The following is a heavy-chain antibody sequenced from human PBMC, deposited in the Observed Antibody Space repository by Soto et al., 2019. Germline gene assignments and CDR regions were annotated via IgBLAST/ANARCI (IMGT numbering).Heavy chain of an antibody. CDR2: ISAYNGNT. J-gene: IGHJ6*02. CDR3: ARDRHLWELLPGDYYYYGMDV. V-gene: IGHV1-18*01. CDR1: GYTFRNYG. Sequence: ASVKVSCKASGYTFRNYGISWVRQVPGHGLEWMAWISAYNGNTFYAQKVQDRVTMTTDRSTSTAYMELRSLTSDDTAVYYCARDRHLWELLPGDYYYYGMDVWGQGTTVTVSS. D-gene: IGHD2-15*01.